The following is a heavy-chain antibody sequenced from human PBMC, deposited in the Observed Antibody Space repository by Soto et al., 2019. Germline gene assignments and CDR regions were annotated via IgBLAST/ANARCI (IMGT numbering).Heavy chain of an antibody. Sequence: QVPLVESGGGVVQPGRSLTLSCAASGFTFSRYGMHWVRQAPGKGLEWVALIWYDGSDKYYADSAKGRFTISRDNSKSTLYLQMKSLRAEDTAVYYCARYCADYSNHWYYFDYWGQGTLVTVSS. CDR3: ARYCADYSNHWYYFDY. CDR2: IWYDGSDK. J-gene: IGHJ4*02. CDR1: GFTFSRYG. V-gene: IGHV3-33*01. D-gene: IGHD4-4*01.